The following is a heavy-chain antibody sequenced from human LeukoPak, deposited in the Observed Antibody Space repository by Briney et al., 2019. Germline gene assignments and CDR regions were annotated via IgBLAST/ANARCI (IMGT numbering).Heavy chain of an antibody. V-gene: IGHV3-73*01. D-gene: IGHD4-23*01. CDR1: GFTFSGSA. CDR3: TTVTTVVTL. CDR2: IRSKANSYAT. J-gene: IGHJ4*02. Sequence: GGSLKLSCAASGFTFSGSAMHWVRQASGKGLEWVGRIRSKANSYATAYAASVKGRFTISRDDSKNTAYLQMNSLKTEDTAVYCCTTVTTVVTLWGQGTLVTVSS.